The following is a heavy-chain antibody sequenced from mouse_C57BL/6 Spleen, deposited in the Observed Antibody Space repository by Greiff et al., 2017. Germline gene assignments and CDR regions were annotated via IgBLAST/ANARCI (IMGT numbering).Heavy chain of an antibody. Sequence: QVHVKQSGPGLVQPSQSLSITCTVSGFSLTSYGVHWVRQSPGKGLEWLGVIWRGGSTDYNAAFMSRLSITKDNSKSQVFFKMNSLQADDTAIYYCAKNEGVTTGLGAMDYWGQGTSVTVSS. D-gene: IGHD2-2*01. V-gene: IGHV2-5*01. CDR1: GFSLTSYG. J-gene: IGHJ4*01. CDR2: IWRGGST. CDR3: AKNEGVTTGLGAMDY.